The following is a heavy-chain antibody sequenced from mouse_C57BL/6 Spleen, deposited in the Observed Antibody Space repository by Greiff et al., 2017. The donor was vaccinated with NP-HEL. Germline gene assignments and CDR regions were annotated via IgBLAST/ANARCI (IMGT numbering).Heavy chain of an antibody. Sequence: QVQLQQPGAELVRPGSSVKLSCKASGYTFTSYWMHWVKQRPIQGLEWIGNIEPSDSETHYNQKFKDKATLTVDKSSSTAYMQLSRLTSADSAVYYCARGSSGYPAWFAYWGQGTLVTVSA. J-gene: IGHJ3*01. D-gene: IGHD3-2*02. CDR2: IEPSDSET. V-gene: IGHV1-52*01. CDR3: ARGSSGYPAWFAY. CDR1: GYTFTSYW.